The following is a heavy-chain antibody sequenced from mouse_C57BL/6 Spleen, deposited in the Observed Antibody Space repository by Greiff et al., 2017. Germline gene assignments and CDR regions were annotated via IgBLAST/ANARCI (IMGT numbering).Heavy chain of an antibody. V-gene: IGHV1-53*01. J-gene: IGHJ3*01. CDR1: GYTFTSYW. CDR3: ARTLYYYGSSPWFAY. Sequence: QVQLQQPGTELVKPGASVKLSCKASGYTFTSYWMHWVKQRPGQGLEWIGNINPSNGGTNYNEKFKSKATLTVDKSSSTAYMQLSSLTSEDSAVYYRARTLYYYGSSPWFAYWGQGTLVTVSA. D-gene: IGHD1-1*01. CDR2: INPSNGGT.